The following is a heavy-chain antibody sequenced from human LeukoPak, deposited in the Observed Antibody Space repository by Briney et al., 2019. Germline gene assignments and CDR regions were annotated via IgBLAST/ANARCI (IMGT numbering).Heavy chain of an antibody. Sequence: ASVKVSCKASGYTFTSYDINWVRQATGQGLEWMGWINPNSGGTNYAQKFQGRVTMTRDTSISTAYMELSRLRSDDTAVYYCARDQEQLVRDWGQGTLVTVSS. CDR3: ARDQEQLVRD. CDR2: INPNSGGT. J-gene: IGHJ4*02. V-gene: IGHV1-2*02. CDR1: GYTFTSYD. D-gene: IGHD6-13*01.